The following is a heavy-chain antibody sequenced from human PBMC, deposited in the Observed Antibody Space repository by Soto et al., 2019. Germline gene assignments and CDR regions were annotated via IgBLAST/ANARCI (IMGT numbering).Heavy chain of an antibody. Sequence: EVQLLESGGGLVQPGGSLRLSCAASGFTFSSYAMSWVRQAPGKGLEWVSTISDSGGSTYYADSVKGRFTISRDNSKKTLYLQMNSLRAEDTAVYYCAKDSGSYGFFDNWGQGTLVTVSS. V-gene: IGHV3-23*01. CDR2: ISDSGGST. J-gene: IGHJ4*02. CDR3: AKDSGSYGFFDN. CDR1: GFTFSSYA. D-gene: IGHD1-26*01.